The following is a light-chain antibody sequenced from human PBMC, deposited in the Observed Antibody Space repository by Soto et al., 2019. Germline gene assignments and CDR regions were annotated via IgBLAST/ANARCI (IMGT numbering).Light chain of an antibody. J-gene: IGLJ1*01. CDR3: SSYTSSSTLV. Sequence: QTVVTQPPSASGTPGQRVTISCSGSSSNIGSNYVYWYQQLPGTAPKLLIYRNNQRPSGVPDRFSGSKSGTSASLAISGLRSEDEADYYCSSYTSSSTLVFGTGTKLTVL. V-gene: IGLV1-47*01. CDR1: SSNIGSNY. CDR2: RNN.